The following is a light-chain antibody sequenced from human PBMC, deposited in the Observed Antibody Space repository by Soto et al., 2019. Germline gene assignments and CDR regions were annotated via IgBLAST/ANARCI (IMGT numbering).Light chain of an antibody. CDR2: AND. V-gene: IGLV1-51*01. CDR3: ATWDTSLSAVV. J-gene: IGLJ3*02. CDR1: SSNVGNNI. Sequence: QSVLTQPPSVSAAPGQKVAISCSGSSSNVGNNIVSWYQQLPGAVPKLLIYANDKRPSGIPDRFSGSKSGTSATLGITGLQTGDEADYYCATWDTSLSAVVFGGGTKLTVL.